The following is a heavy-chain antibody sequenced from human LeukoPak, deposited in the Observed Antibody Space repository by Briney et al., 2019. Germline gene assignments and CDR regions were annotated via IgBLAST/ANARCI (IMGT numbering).Heavy chain of an antibody. CDR1: GFTFSSYA. CDR3: AKGRLNYDILTGYYYFDY. J-gene: IGHJ4*02. V-gene: IGHV3-23*01. Sequence: GGSLRLSCAASGFTFSSYAMSWVRQAPGKGLEWVSAISGSGGSTYYADSVKGRFTISRDNSKNTLYLQMNSLRAEDTAVYYCAKGRLNYDILTGYYYFDYWGQGTLVTVSS. D-gene: IGHD3-9*01. CDR2: ISGSGGST.